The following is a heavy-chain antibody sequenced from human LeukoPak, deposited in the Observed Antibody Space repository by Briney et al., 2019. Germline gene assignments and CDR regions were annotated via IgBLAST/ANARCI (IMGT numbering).Heavy chain of an antibody. V-gene: IGHV3-30*01. D-gene: IGHD3-3*01. CDR2: ISYDGSNK. CDR1: GFTFSSYA. CDR3: ARDFQLYYDFWSGSLDY. J-gene: IGHJ4*02. Sequence: GGSLRLSCAASGFTFSSYAMHWVRQAPGKGLEWVAVISYDGSNKYYADSVKGRFTISRDNSKNTLYLQMNSLRAEDTAVYYCARDFQLYYDFWSGSLDYWSQGTLVTVSS.